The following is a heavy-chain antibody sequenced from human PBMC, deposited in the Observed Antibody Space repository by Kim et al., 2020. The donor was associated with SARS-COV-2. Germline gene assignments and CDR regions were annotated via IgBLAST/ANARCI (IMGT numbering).Heavy chain of an antibody. CDR1: GGTFSSYA. V-gene: IGHV1-69*13. Sequence: SVKVSCKASGGTFSSYAISWVRQAPGPGLEWMGGIIPIFGTANYAQKFQGRVTITADESTSTAYMELSSLRSEDTAVYYCARERDSSGYYYPYYFDYWGQGTLVTISS. J-gene: IGHJ4*02. CDR2: IIPIFGTA. CDR3: ARERDSSGYYYPYYFDY. D-gene: IGHD3-22*01.